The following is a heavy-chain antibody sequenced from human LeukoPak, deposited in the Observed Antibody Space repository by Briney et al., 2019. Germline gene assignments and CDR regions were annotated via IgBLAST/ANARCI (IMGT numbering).Heavy chain of an antibody. CDR3: ASRSPYYYDSSDYQAGGGPHYFDY. D-gene: IGHD3-22*01. CDR2: INHSGST. V-gene: IGHV4-34*01. J-gene: IGHJ4*02. Sequence: SETLSLTCAVYGGSFSGYYWSWIRQPPGKGLEWIGEINHSGSTNYNPSLKSRVTISVDTSKNQFSLKLSSVTAADTAVYYCASRSPYYYDSSDYQAGGGPHYFDYWGQGTLVTVSS. CDR1: GGSFSGYY.